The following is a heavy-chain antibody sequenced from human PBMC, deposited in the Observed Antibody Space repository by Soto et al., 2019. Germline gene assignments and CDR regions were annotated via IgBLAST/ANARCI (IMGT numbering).Heavy chain of an antibody. CDR1: GGTFSSYA. CDR2: IIPIFGTA. Sequence: GASVKGSCKASGGTFSSYAISWVRQAPGQGLEWMGGIIPIFGTANYAQKLQGRVTMTTDTSTSTAYMELRSLRSDDTAVYYCAIYFSRSSLYDYYACIDLWGKGTTPTVSS. J-gene: IGHJ6*03. D-gene: IGHD6-6*01. CDR3: AIYFSRSSLYDYYACIDL. V-gene: IGHV1-69*05.